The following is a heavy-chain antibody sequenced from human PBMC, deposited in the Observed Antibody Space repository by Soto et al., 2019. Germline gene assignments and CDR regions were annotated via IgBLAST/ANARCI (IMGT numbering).Heavy chain of an antibody. J-gene: IGHJ4*02. CDR2: IIPIFGTA. CDR3: ASGPSRYSYGYRNFDY. D-gene: IGHD5-18*01. CDR1: GGTFSSYA. V-gene: IGHV1-69*12. Sequence: QVQLVQSGAEVKKPGSSVKVSCKASGGTFSSYAISWVRQAPGQGLEWMGGIIPIFGTANYAQKVQGRVTTTADESTSTAYMELSSLRSEDTAVYYCASGPSRYSYGYRNFDYWGQGTLVTVSS.